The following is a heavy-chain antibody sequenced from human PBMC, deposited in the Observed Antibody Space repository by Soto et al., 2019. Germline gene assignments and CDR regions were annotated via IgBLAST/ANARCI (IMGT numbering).Heavy chain of an antibody. Sequence: QVHLVQSGAEVKQPGSSVRVSCKASGGSFSSYVISWVRQAPGQGLEWMGGIIPMFGTANYEQRFQGRLTINADERTNTAYMELSTLRSEDSAVYYCATSSRKHCRGDTCFENWFDHWGQGTRVTVSS. J-gene: IGHJ5*02. CDR3: ATSSRKHCRGDTCFENWFDH. CDR2: IIPMFGTA. V-gene: IGHV1-69*01. CDR1: GGSFSSYV. D-gene: IGHD2-21*02.